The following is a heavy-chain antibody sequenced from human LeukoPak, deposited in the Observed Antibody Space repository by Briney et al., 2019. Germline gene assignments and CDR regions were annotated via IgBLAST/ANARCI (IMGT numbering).Heavy chain of an antibody. CDR3: ARDPMIVGPKGNFDL. Sequence: GGSLRLSCAASGFTFSSYSMSWVRQAPGKGLEWVSSISSSSSYIYSADSLKGRSSISRDNAKNSLYLQINSLRAEDTAVYYCARDPMIVGPKGNFDLWGRGTLVTVSS. CDR2: ISSSSSYI. J-gene: IGHJ2*01. D-gene: IGHD3-22*01. V-gene: IGHV3-21*06. CDR1: GFTFSSYS.